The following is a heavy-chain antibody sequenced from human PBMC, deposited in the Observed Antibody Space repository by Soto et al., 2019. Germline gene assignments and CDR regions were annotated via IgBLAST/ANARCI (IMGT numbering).Heavy chain of an antibody. CDR3: ARDMGPSGADGY. D-gene: IGHD1-26*01. Sequence: EVQLVDSGGDLVQPGGSLRLSCAASGFTFSTYWMSWVRQAPGKGLEWVANIDPDGSQKYYVDSVKGRFTISRDNAKNSLYLQMNSLRAEDTAVSYCARDMGPSGADGYWGQGTLVTVSS. V-gene: IGHV3-7*03. CDR1: GFTFSTYW. J-gene: IGHJ4*02. CDR2: IDPDGSQK.